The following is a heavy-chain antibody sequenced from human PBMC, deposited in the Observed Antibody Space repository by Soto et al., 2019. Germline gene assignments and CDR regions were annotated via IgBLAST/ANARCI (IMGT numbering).Heavy chain of an antibody. Sequence: QVQLVESGGGVVQPGRSLRLSCAASGFTFSSYAMHWVRQAPGKGLEWVAVISYDGSTQYYADSVKGRSTISRDNSKKTLYRKRNGLRAGDRAVYYWARETEALDYWGQGPLVPFSS. J-gene: IGHJ4*02. V-gene: IGHV3-30-3*01. CDR1: GFTFSSYA. CDR2: ISYDGSTQ. CDR3: ARETEALDY.